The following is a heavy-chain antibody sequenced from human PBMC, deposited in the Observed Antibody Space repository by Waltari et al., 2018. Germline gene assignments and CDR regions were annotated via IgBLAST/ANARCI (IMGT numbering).Heavy chain of an antibody. Sequence: EVQLVQSGAEVKTPGESLKISCKGSGYSFTSYWIGWVRQMPGKGLEWMGIIYPGDSDTRYSPSFQGQVTISADKSISTAYLQWSSLKASDTAMYYCARHRLRPNPYNWFDPWGQGTLVTVSS. D-gene: IGHD4-17*01. V-gene: IGHV5-51*01. CDR2: IYPGDSDT. J-gene: IGHJ5*02. CDR3: ARHRLRPNPYNWFDP. CDR1: GYSFTSYW.